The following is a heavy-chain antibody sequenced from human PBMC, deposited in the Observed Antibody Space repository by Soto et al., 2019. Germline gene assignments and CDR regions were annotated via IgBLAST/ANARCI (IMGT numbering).Heavy chain of an antibody. CDR1: GYSISSSNW. CDR3: ARREIQGPIDY. V-gene: IGHV4-28*01. D-gene: IGHD1-26*01. Sequence: SETLSLTCAVSGYSISSSNWWGWIRQPPGKGLEWIGYIYYSGTTYYNPSLKSRVTMSVDTSKNQFSLKVTSVTAVDTAVYYCARREIQGPIDYWGQGTLVTVS. CDR2: IYYSGTT. J-gene: IGHJ4*02.